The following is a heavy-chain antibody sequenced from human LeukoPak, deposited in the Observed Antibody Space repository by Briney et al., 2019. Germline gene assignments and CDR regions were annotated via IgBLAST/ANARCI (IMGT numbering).Heavy chain of an antibody. CDR1: GGSINNNY. CDR3: AGYQRTGLSATGLDY. CDR2: VYYSGST. V-gene: IGHV4-59*01. J-gene: IGHJ4*02. Sequence: SETLSLTCTVSGGSINNNYWSWIRQPPGKGLEWLGYVYYSGSTKYNPSLKGRVTMSVDTSKNQFSLRLSSLTAADTAVYYCAGYQRTGLSATGLDYWGQGTLVTVSS. D-gene: IGHD2-2*01.